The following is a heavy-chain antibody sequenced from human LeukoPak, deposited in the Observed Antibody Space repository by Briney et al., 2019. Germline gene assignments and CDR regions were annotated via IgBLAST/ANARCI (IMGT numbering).Heavy chain of an antibody. V-gene: IGHV3-30*02. D-gene: IGHD1-26*01. CDR3: AKDSDPIVGATLGDY. J-gene: IGHJ4*02. Sequence: GGSLRLSCAASGFTFSSYGMHWVRQAPGKGREWVAFIRYDGSNKYYADSVKGRFTISRDNSKNTLYLQMNSLRAEDTAVYYCAKDSDPIVGATLGDYWGQGTLVTVSS. CDR2: IRYDGSNK. CDR1: GFTFSSYG.